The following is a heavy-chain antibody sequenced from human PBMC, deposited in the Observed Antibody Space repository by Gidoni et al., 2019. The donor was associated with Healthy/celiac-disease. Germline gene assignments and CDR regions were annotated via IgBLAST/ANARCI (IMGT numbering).Heavy chain of an antibody. V-gene: IGHV3-30*18. CDR1: GFTFSSYG. J-gene: IGHJ4*02. Sequence: QVQLVESGGGVVQPGRSLRLSCAASGFTFSSYGMHWVRQAPGKGLEWGAVISYDGSNKYYADSVKGRFTISRDNSKNTLYLQMNSLRAEDTAVYYCAKDFGDGDYIDWGQGTLVTVSS. D-gene: IGHD4-17*01. CDR3: AKDFGDGDYID. CDR2: ISYDGSNK.